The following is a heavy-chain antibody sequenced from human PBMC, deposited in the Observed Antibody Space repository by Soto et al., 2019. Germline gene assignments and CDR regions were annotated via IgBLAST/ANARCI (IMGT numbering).Heavy chain of an antibody. Sequence: QVQLVQSGAEVKKPGASVKVSCKASGFTFASNDINWVRQAPGQGLQWMGWMNANVDATDSPQEFKGRVSMTWNASISTAYLELHNLKFDDTAVYYCAREVVVGGSLWLDPWGQGSLVTVSS. CDR2: MNANVDAT. J-gene: IGHJ5*02. CDR3: AREVVVGGSLWLDP. V-gene: IGHV1-8*01. D-gene: IGHD2-15*01. CDR1: GFTFASND.